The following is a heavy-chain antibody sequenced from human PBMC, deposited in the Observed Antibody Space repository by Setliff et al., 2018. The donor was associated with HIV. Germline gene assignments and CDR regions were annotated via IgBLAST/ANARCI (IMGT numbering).Heavy chain of an antibody. CDR1: GGPISSHY. Sequence: KPSETLSLTCTVSGGPISSHYWSWVRQSPGKGLEWIGSISYSGSTNHNPSLKNRVTISVDTSKNQFSLRLSSVTSADTAVYYCARGATSPFATGIWGHGTLVTVSS. V-gene: IGHV4-59*11. CDR2: ISYSGST. CDR3: ARGATSPFATGI. J-gene: IGHJ4*01. D-gene: IGHD2-2*01.